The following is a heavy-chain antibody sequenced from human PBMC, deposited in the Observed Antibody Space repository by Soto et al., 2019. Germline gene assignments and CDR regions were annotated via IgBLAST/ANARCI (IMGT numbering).Heavy chain of an antibody. CDR3: ARDRAPIYDFWSGYPAPLHGMDV. Sequence: NPSETLSLTCNVSGASISGNYWSWIRQPPGKGLEWIGYIYYSGATNYNPSLESRVTISVDTPKSQFSLKLTSVTPDDTAVYYCARDRAPIYDFWSGYPAPLHGMDVWGQGTTVTVSS. D-gene: IGHD3-3*01. CDR1: GASISGNY. CDR2: IYYSGAT. J-gene: IGHJ6*02. V-gene: IGHV4-59*01.